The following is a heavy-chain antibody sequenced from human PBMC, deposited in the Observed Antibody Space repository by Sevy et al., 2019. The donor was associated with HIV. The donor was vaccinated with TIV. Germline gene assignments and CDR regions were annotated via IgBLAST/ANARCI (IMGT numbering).Heavy chain of an antibody. CDR2: IYSGGST. Sequence: GGSLRLSCAASGFTVSSNYMSWVRQAPGKGLEWVSVIYSGGSTYYADSVKGRFTISRENSKNTLYLQMNSVGAEDTAVYYGARVTYSGSYYYFDYWGQGTLVTVSS. D-gene: IGHD1-26*01. CDR3: ARVTYSGSYYYFDY. J-gene: IGHJ4*02. CDR1: GFTVSSNY. V-gene: IGHV3-66*02.